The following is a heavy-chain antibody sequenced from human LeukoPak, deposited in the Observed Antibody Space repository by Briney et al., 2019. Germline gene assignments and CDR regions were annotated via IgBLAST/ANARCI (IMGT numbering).Heavy chain of an antibody. CDR1: GFTLSSYSM. CDR2: IYYSVSP. V-gene: IGHV4-59*12. D-gene: IGHD4-17*01. J-gene: IGHJ6*02. Sequence: GSLRLPCAASGFTLSSYSMNWVRQPPGKGGEWIGRIYYSVSPNYNPSRKSRVTISVDTSKNQFSLKLSSVTAADTAVYYCARAQNGDYSYYYYGMDVWGQGTTVTVSS. CDR3: ARAQNGDYSYYYYGMDV.